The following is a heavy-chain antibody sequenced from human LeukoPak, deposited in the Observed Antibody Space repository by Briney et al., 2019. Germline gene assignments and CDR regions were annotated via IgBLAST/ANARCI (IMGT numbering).Heavy chain of an antibody. CDR2: INPNSGGT. CDR1: GYTFTGYY. V-gene: IGHV1-2*06. Sequence: ASVKVSCKASGYTFTGYYMHWVRQAPGQGLEWMGRINPNSGGTNYAQKFQGRVTMTRDTSISTAYMELSRLRSDDTAVYYCARDRRITMVRGADYYYGVDVWGQGTTVTVSS. J-gene: IGHJ6*02. D-gene: IGHD3-10*01. CDR3: ARDRRITMVRGADYYYGVDV.